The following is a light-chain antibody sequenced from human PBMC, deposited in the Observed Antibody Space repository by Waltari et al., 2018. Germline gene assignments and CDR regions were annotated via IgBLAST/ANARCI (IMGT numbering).Light chain of an antibody. J-gene: IGLJ1*01. Sequence: QSALTQPASVSGSPGQSITISCTAVNSNVDILHLVSWYQHHPGRNPRLLIYEISQRPSGISNRFSGSKSGNTASLTISGLQPEDEADYFCCSFAGYGIYVFGSGTHVSVL. CDR2: EIS. V-gene: IGLV2-23*02. CDR1: NSNVDILHL. CDR3: CSFAGYGIYV.